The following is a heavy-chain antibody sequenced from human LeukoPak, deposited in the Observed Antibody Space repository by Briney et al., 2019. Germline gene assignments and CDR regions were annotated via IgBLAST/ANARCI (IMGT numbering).Heavy chain of an antibody. CDR3: ARPYCGGDCHDAFDI. CDR1: GYSFTSYW. Sequence: GESLKISCKGSGYSFTSYWVGWVRQMPGKGLEWMGIIYPGDSDTRYSPSFQGQVTISADKSISTAYLQWSSLKASDTAMYYCARPYCGGDCHDAFDIWGQGTMVTVSS. D-gene: IGHD2-21*01. CDR2: IYPGDSDT. V-gene: IGHV5-51*01. J-gene: IGHJ3*02.